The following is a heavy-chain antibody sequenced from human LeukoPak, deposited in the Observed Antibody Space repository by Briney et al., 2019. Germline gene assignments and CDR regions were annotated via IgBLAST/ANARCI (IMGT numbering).Heavy chain of an antibody. CDR3: AKSPRYSSGGGDAFDI. Sequence: GGSLRLSCAASGFTVSSNYMSWVRQAPGKGLEWVSVIYSGGSTYYADSVKGRFTISRDISKNTVYLQMNNLGAEDTAVYYCAKSPRYSSGGGDAFDIWGQGTMVTVSS. V-gene: IGHV3-53*01. D-gene: IGHD6-19*01. CDR2: IYSGGST. CDR1: GFTVSSNY. J-gene: IGHJ3*02.